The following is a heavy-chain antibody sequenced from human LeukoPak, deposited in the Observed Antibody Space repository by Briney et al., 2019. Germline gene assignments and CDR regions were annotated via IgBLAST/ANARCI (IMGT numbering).Heavy chain of an antibody. CDR2: IYSSGST. CDR1: GGSISSYY. J-gene: IGHJ4*02. Sequence: SETLSLTCTVSGGSISSYYWSWIRQPPGKGLEWIGYIYSSGSTNYNPSLKSRITISVDTSKNQFSLKLSSVTATDTALYYCARRVYGTSQYYWGQGTLVTVSS. D-gene: IGHD5/OR15-5a*01. V-gene: IGHV4-59*08. CDR3: ARRVYGTSQYY.